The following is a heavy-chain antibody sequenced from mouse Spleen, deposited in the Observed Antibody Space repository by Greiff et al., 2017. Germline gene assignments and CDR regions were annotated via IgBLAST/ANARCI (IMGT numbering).Heavy chain of an antibody. D-gene: IGHD2-14*01. Sequence: VKLVESGPGLVQPSQSLSITCTVSGFSLTSYGVHWVRQSPGKGLEWLGVIWSGGSTDYNAAFISRLSISKDNSKSQVFFKMNSLQADDTAIYYCARNFGYRYGGAMDYWGQGTSVTVSS. CDR3: ARNFGYRYGGAMDY. CDR1: GFSLTSYG. CDR2: IWSGGST. J-gene: IGHJ4*01. V-gene: IGHV2-4-1*01.